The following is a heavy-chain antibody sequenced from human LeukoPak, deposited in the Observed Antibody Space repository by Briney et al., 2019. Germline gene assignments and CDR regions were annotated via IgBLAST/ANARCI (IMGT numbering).Heavy chain of an antibody. CDR2: INPNSGGT. D-gene: IGHD3-10*01. Sequence: ASVKVSCKASGYTFTSYDINWVRQATGQGLEWMGWINPNSGGTNYAQKFQGRVTMTRDTSISTAYMELSRLRSDDTAVYYCARDFGGDWFDPWGQGTLVTVSS. J-gene: IGHJ5*02. CDR1: GYTFTSYD. CDR3: ARDFGGDWFDP. V-gene: IGHV1-2*02.